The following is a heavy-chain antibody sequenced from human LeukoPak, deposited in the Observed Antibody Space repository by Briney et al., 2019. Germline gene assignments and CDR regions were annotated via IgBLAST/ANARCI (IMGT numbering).Heavy chain of an antibody. V-gene: IGHV3-7*03. CDR1: GFTFSRTW. J-gene: IGHJ4*02. D-gene: IGHD3-10*01. Sequence: GGSLRLSCEASGFTFSRTWMFWVRQAPGKGLEWVAHINPDGGNKYHIESVKGRFTNSRDNAKNSLFLQMNSLRAEDTAIYYCAKGGSWSADHWGQGTLVTVSS. CDR3: AKGGSWSADH. CDR2: INPDGGNK.